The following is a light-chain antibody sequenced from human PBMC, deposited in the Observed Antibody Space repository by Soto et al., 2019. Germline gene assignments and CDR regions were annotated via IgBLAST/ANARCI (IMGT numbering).Light chain of an antibody. CDR1: QSVSSSY. Sequence: EIVLTQSPGTLSLSPGERATLSCRASQSVSSSYLARYQQKPGQAPRLLIYGASSRATGIPDRFSGSGSGTDFTLTISRLEPEDFAVYYCQHYGSSPLTFGGGTKVEIK. V-gene: IGKV3-20*01. J-gene: IGKJ4*01. CDR2: GAS. CDR3: QHYGSSPLT.